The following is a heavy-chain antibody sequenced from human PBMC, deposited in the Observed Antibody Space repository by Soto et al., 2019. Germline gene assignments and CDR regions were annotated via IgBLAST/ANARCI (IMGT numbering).Heavy chain of an antibody. D-gene: IGHD3-22*01. CDR1: GGSFNNYY. V-gene: IGHV4-34*01. CDR2: INHSGST. CDR3: ARGPDSSGYYYYYGMDV. Sequence: SETLSLTCAVYGGSFNNYYWRWIRQPPGKGLEWIGEINHSGSTNYNPSLKSRVTISVDTSKNQFSLKLSSVTAADTAVYYCARGPDSSGYYYYYGMDVWGQGSTVTVSS. J-gene: IGHJ6*02.